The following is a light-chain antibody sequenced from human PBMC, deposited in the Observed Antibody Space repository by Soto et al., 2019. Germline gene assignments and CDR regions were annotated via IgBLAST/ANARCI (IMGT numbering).Light chain of an antibody. CDR3: FSAADNKGV. Sequence: SYELTQPSSVSVSPGQTARITCSGDVLAKKYGRWFQQKPGQAPVLVIYKDSERPSGIPERFSGSSSGTTVTLTISGAQVEDEADYYCFSAADNKGVFGGGTKVTVL. CDR1: VLAKKY. CDR2: KDS. J-gene: IGLJ2*01. V-gene: IGLV3-27*01.